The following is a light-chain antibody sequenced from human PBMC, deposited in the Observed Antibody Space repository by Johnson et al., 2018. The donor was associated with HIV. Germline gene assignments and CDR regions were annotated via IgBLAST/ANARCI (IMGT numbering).Light chain of an antibody. V-gene: IGLV1-51*01. J-gene: IGLJ1*01. CDR1: SSNIGNNY. CDR2: DNN. CDR3: GTWDSSLSAGGV. Sequence: QAVLTQPPSVSAAPGQKVTISCSGSSSNIGNNYVSWYQQLPGTAPKLLIYDNNKRPSGIPDRFSGSKSGTSATLGITGLQNGDDADYYCGTWDSSLSAGGVFGTGTKVTVL.